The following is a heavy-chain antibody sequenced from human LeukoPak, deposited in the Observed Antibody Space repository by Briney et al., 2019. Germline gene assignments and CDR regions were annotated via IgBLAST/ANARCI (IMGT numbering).Heavy chain of an antibody. CDR1: GFTFSNAW. D-gene: IGHD3-10*01. Sequence: GGSLKLSCAASGFTFSNAWMNWVRQAPGKGLEWVGRIKTKTDGGATDYAAPVKGRFTISRDDSKNTMYLQMNSLKTEDTAVYHCTAGSPFDYWGQGTLVTVSS. CDR2: IKTKTDGGAT. J-gene: IGHJ4*02. V-gene: IGHV3-15*01. CDR3: TAGSPFDY.